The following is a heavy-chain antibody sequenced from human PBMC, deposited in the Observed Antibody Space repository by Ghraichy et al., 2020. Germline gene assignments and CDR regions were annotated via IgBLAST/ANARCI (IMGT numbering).Heavy chain of an antibody. CDR2: IDSSAGKK. D-gene: IGHD4/OR15-4a*01. Sequence: GGSLRLSCAASGFAFSSCGMNWVRQAPGKGLEWVSYIDSSAGKKDYSDSVKGRFTISRDNAKNSLYLQMTGLRDEDTAVYYCARDLGLGDYGAYWGQGTLVTVSS. CDR3: ARDLGLGDYGAY. J-gene: IGHJ4*02. V-gene: IGHV3-48*02. CDR1: GFAFSSCG.